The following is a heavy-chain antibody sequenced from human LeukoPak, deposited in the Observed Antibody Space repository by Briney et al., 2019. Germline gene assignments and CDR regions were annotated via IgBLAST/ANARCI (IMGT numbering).Heavy chain of an antibody. Sequence: ASVKVSCKASGYTFSNYGISWVRQAPGQGLEWMGWISIYNGNTNYAQSIRGRISMTTDTSTNRAYMELRSLRSDDTAVYYCARAVLLWFGELLSPEAFDPWGQGTLVTVSS. D-gene: IGHD3-10*01. CDR2: ISIYNGNT. V-gene: IGHV1-18*01. CDR1: GYTFSNYG. CDR3: ARAVLLWFGELLSPEAFDP. J-gene: IGHJ5*02.